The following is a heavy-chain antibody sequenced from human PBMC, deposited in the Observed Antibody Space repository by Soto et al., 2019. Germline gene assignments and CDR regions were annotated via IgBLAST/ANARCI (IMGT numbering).Heavy chain of an antibody. Sequence: QVQLVQSGAEVKKPVSSVKVSCKASGGTFSSYAISWVRQAPGQGLEWMGGIIPIFGTANYAQKFQGRVTITADESTITAYMELSSLRSEDTAVYYCASQKSYYYDSSGYSYWGQGTLVTVSS. D-gene: IGHD3-22*01. CDR2: IIPIFGTA. CDR3: ASQKSYYYDSSGYSY. V-gene: IGHV1-69*01. J-gene: IGHJ4*02. CDR1: GGTFSSYA.